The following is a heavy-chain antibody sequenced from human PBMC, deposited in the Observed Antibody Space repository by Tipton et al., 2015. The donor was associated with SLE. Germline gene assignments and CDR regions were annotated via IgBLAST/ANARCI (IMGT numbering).Heavy chain of an antibody. CDR1: GGSISSGSYY. V-gene: IGHV4-61*02. CDR3: ARGFRSITCLDY. D-gene: IGHD2-2*01. J-gene: IGHJ4*02. CDR2: IYTSGST. Sequence: TLSLTCIVSGGSISSGSYYWSWIRQPAGKGLEWIGRIYTSGSTNYNPSLKSRVTISVDTSKNQFSLKLSSVTAADTAVYYCARGFRSITCLDYWGQGTLVTVSS.